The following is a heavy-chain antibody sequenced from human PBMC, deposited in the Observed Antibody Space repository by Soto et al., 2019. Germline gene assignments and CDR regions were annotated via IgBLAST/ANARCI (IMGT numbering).Heavy chain of an antibody. V-gene: IGHV3-33*01. CDR3: ARDWSAYCGGDCYSPPNL. D-gene: IGHD2-21*02. J-gene: IGHJ5*02. CDR2: IYSDGSNK. Sequence: QVQLVESGGGVVQPGRSLRLSCAASGFTFSSYGMHWVRQAPGKGLEWVAVIYSDGSNKYYADSVKGRFIISRDNSKNTLYLQMNSLRAEDTAVYYCARDWSAYCGGDCYSPPNLWGQGTLVTVSS. CDR1: GFTFSSYG.